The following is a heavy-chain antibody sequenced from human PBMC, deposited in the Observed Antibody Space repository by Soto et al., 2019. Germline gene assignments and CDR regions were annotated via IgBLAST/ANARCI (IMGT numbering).Heavy chain of an antibody. CDR2: IIPIFDIA. J-gene: IGHJ3*02. CDR1: GGTLSSHS. V-gene: IGHV1-69*12. CDR3: ATDTSFGDTFDI. D-gene: IGHD3-10*01. Sequence: QVQLVQSGAEVKKPGSSVKVSCKASGGTLSSHSISWLRQAPGQGPEWMGGIIPIFDIANYAQKFRARVTITADESTSTAYMEVTSLRSEDTAVYYCATDTSFGDTFDIWGQGTMVTVSS.